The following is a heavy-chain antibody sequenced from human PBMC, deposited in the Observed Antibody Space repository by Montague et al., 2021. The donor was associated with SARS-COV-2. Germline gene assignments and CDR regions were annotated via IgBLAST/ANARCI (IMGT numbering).Heavy chain of an antibody. V-gene: IGHV4-59*01. CDR3: TRLQGGRRLMGY. CDR1: GGSINNYY. Sequence: SETLSLTCTVSGGSINNYYWGWVRQPPGKALEYIAYISEIGSTHRNPALKSRVTISVDPSRNQFYLDVNSVTAADTAVYYCTRLQGGRRLMGYWGQGTLVTVPP. CDR2: ISEIGST. J-gene: IGHJ4*02. D-gene: IGHD5-12*01.